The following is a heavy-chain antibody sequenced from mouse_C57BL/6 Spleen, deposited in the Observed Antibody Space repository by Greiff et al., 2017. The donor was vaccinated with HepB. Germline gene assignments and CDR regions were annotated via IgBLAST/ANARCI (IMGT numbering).Heavy chain of an antibody. CDR3: AREGSSGYEFAY. CDR2: ISYDGSN. J-gene: IGHJ3*01. CDR1: GYSITSGYY. V-gene: IGHV3-6*01. D-gene: IGHD3-2*02. Sequence: EVKLVESGPGLVKPSQSLSLTCSVTGYSITSGYYWNWIRQFPGNKLEWMGYISYDGSNNYNPSLKNRISITRDTSKNQFFLKLNSVTTEDTATYYCAREGSSGYEFAYWGQGTLVTVSA.